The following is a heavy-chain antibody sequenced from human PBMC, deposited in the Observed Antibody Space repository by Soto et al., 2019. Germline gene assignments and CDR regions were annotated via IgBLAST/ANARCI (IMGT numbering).Heavy chain of an antibody. CDR2: IYRDGNT. D-gene: IGHD3-22*01. CDR1: GFTVSSNY. V-gene: IGHV3-53*02. CDR3: ARDLGSDSGGHSGAD. Sequence: EVQLVETGGGLIQPGGSLRLSCAASGFTVSSNYMSWVRQAPRKGLEWVSVIYRDGNTYYADSVKGRFTISRDNSKNTLYLQMNSLRAEDTAVYYCARDLGSDSGGHSGADWGRGTLVTVSA. J-gene: IGHJ4*02.